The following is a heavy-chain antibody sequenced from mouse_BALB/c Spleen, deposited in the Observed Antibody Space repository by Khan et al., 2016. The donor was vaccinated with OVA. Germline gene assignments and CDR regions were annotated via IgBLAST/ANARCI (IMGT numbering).Heavy chain of an antibody. CDR3: ARGTTTSYWYFDV. CDR2: IHPSDSET. J-gene: IGHJ1*01. CDR1: GYSFTSYW. V-gene: IGHV1-59*01. Sequence: QVQLKESGAELVRPGTSVKLSCKASGYSFTSYWMNWVKQRPGQGLEWIGLIHPSDSETRLNQKFKDKATLTVDKSSSTAYMQLSSPTSEDSAVYYCARGTTTSYWYFDVWGAGTTVTVSS. D-gene: IGHD1-1*01.